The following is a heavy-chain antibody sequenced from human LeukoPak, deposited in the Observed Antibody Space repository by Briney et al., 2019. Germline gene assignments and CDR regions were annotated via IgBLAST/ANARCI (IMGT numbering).Heavy chain of an antibody. CDR3: ARSPILSAPDY. CDR1: GGSFSGYY. CDR2: INHSGST. V-gene: IGHV4-34*01. J-gene: IGHJ4*02. Sequence: SETLSLTCAVYGGSFSGYYWSWIRQPPGKGLEWIGEINHSGSTNYNPSLKSRVTISVDTSKNQFSLKLSSVTAADTAVYYCARSPILSAPDYWGQGTLVTVSS.